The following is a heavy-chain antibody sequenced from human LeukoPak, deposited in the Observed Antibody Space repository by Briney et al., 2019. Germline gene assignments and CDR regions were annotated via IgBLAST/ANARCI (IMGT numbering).Heavy chain of an antibody. CDR2: IRYDGSNK. J-gene: IGHJ4*02. D-gene: IGHD2-2*01. CDR1: GFTFSSYG. CDR3: ARVHCTSTSCWGALYFDY. Sequence: GGSLRLSCAASGFTFSSYGMHWVRQAPGKGLERVAFIRYDGSNKYYADSVKGRFTISRDNSKNTLYLQMNSLRAEDMAVYYCARVHCTSTSCWGALYFDYWGQGTLVTVSS. V-gene: IGHV3-30*02.